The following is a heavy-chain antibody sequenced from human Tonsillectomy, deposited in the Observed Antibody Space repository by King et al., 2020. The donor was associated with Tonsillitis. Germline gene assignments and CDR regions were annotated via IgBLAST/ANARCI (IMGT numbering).Heavy chain of an antibody. Sequence: QLVQSGAEVKKPGASVKVSCKASGYTVSGYYMHWVRQAPGQGLEWMGWINPHSGGTNYAQKFQGRVTMTRDTAINTAHMDLSRLRSDDTAVYYWARDGDSGSWFDYWGQGTLVTVSS. J-gene: IGHJ4*02. CDR1: GYTVSGYY. D-gene: IGHD3-10*01. CDR3: ARDGDSGSWFDY. CDR2: INPHSGGT. V-gene: IGHV1-2*02.